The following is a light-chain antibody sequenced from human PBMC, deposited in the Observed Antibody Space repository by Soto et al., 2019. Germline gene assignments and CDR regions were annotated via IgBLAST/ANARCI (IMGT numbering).Light chain of an antibody. J-gene: IGLJ1*01. V-gene: IGLV2-11*01. CDR2: NVS. CDR3: CSYAGSYTEV. CDR1: SSDVGYYNY. Sequence: QSALTQPRSVSGSPGQSVTISCTGTSSDVGYYNYVSWYQQHPGKAPKLMIYNVSKRPSGVPDRFSGSKSGNTASLTISGLQADDEADYYCCSYAGSYTEVFGTGTKVTVL.